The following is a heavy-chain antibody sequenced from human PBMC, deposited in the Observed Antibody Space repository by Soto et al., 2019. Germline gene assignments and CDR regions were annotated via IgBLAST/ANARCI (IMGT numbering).Heavy chain of an antibody. CDR1: GYTFTNYA. J-gene: IGHJ4*02. Sequence: QVQLVQSGAEEKKPGASVKVSCKASGYTFTNYAMHWVRQAPGQRLEWMGWINAGNGNTKYSQKSQGRVTITRDTPASTAYMELSSLRSEDTAVYYCARVSGYYLPDYWGQGTLVTVSS. D-gene: IGHD5-12*01. CDR2: INAGNGNT. V-gene: IGHV1-3*05. CDR3: ARVSGYYLPDY.